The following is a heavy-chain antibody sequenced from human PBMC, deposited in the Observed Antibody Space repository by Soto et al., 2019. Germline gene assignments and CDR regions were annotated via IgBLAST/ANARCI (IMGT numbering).Heavy chain of an antibody. CDR2: INHSGST. D-gene: IGHD3-22*01. Sequence: PSENPSLTCAVYRGSFSGYYWSWIRQPPGKGLEWIGEINHSGSTNYNPSLKSRVTISVDTSKNQFSLKLSSVTAADTAVYYCARVVYSSGYYHSYLHYCCQATLRTGS. CDR3: ARVVYSSGYYHSYLHY. J-gene: IGHJ4*02. CDR1: RGSFSGYY. V-gene: IGHV4-34*01.